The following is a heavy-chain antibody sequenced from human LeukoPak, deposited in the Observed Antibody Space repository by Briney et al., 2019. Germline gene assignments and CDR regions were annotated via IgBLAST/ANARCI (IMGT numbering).Heavy chain of an antibody. J-gene: IGHJ4*02. D-gene: IGHD3-22*01. CDR1: GFTVRSNY. CDR2: IYSAGAT. CDR3: ARGSDYDRSGYFYIMES. V-gene: IGHV3-53*01. Sequence: PGGSLRLSCAASGFTVRSNYMSWVRQAPGKGLEWVSVIYSAGATYYSASVEGRFTISRDNSKNTLYLQMYSLRAEDTAVYYCARGSDYDRSGYFYIMESWGQGTLVTVSS.